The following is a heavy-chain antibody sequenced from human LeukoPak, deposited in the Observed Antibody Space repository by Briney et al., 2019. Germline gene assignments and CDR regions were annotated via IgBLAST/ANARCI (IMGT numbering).Heavy chain of an antibody. D-gene: IGHD5-12*01. CDR1: GFTVSNTY. V-gene: IGHV3-53*01. CDR2: IYSDGNT. Sequence: PGGSLRLSCAASGFTVSNTYMSWVRQAPGKGLEWVSVIYSDGNTYYADSVKGRFTISRDNSKNTLYLEMNSLRAEDTAVYYCATDTSGYHNGWGQGTLVTASS. CDR3: ATDTSGYHNG. J-gene: IGHJ4*02.